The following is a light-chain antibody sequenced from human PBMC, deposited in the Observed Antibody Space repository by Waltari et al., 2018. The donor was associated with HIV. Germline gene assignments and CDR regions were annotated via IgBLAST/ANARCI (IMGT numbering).Light chain of an antibody. CDR1: SSDIGHYNL. CDR2: EVT. Sequence: QSALTQPASVSVSPGQSITMSCTGTSSDIGHYNLVSWYQQYPGKAPKLMISEVTKRPSGVSSRFSGSKSGNTASLTISGLQAEDEAAYYCYSYAGSSTWVFGGGTKLTVL. CDR3: YSYAGSSTWV. V-gene: IGLV2-23*02. J-gene: IGLJ2*01.